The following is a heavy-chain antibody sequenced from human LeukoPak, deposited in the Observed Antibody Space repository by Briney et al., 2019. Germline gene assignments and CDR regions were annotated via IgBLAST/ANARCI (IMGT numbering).Heavy chain of an antibody. CDR2: TYPGDSDT. CDR3: ARAASYDILTGYGCDY. J-gene: IGHJ4*02. D-gene: IGHD3-9*01. Sequence: GESLKISCKGSGYSFTSYWIGWVRQMPGKGLEWMGITYPGDSDTRYSPSFQGQVTISADKSISTAYLQWSSLKASDTAMYYCARAASYDILTGYGCDYWGQGTLVTVSS. CDR1: GYSFTSYW. V-gene: IGHV5-51*01.